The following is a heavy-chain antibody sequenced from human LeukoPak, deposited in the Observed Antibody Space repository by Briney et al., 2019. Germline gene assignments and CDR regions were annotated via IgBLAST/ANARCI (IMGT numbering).Heavy chain of an antibody. J-gene: IGHJ4*02. V-gene: IGHV4-59*12. CDR2: ISYSGST. CDR1: GGSISSDC. CDR3: ARDATRMGNYFDY. Sequence: SETLSLTCTVSGGSISSDCWSWIRQPPGKQLEWIGNISYSGSTLYNPSLKSRVTISVDTSKNQFSLKLSSVTAADTAVYYCARDATRMGNYFDYWGQGTLVTVSS. D-gene: IGHD5-12*01.